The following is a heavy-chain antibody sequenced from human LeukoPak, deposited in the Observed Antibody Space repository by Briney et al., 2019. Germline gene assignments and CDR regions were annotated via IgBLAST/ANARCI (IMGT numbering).Heavy chain of an antibody. CDR2: IYPGDSDT. V-gene: IGHV5-51*01. CDR3: ARHCSGGSCYPSGTDY. CDR1: GYSFTSYW. D-gene: IGHD2-15*01. J-gene: IGHJ4*02. Sequence: GESLKISCKGSGYSFTSYWIGWVRQMPGKGLEWIGIIYPGDSDTRYSPSFQGQVTISADKSISTAYLQWSSLKASDTAMYYCARHCSGGSCYPSGTDYWGQGTLVTVSS.